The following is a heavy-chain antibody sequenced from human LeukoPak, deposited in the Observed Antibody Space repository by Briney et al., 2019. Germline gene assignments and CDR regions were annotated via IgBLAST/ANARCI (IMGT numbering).Heavy chain of an antibody. D-gene: IGHD2-15*01. J-gene: IGHJ4*02. Sequence: GGSLRLSCAASGFTFSSYSMNWDRQAPGKGLEWVSSISSSSSYIYYADLVKGRFTISRDNAKNSQYLQMNSLRAEDTAVYYCASQCSGGSCYWGFDYWGQGTLVTVSS. CDR3: ASQCSGGSCYWGFDY. CDR2: ISSSSSYI. V-gene: IGHV3-21*01. CDR1: GFTFSSYS.